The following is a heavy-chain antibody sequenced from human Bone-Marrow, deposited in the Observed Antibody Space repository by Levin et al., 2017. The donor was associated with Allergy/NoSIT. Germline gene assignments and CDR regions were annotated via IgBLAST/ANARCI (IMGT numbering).Heavy chain of an antibody. J-gene: IGHJ4*02. CDR2: ISYDESDK. CDR3: AKDVVFGTSSWSIDF. D-gene: IGHD6-13*01. V-gene: IGHV3-30*18. Sequence: QAGGSLRLSCAASGFSFRSFGMHWVRQAPGKGLEWVAVISYDESDKFYADSVKGRFTISRDNTKNTLYLQMNSLRSEDAAVYYCAKDVVFGTSSWSIDFWGQGTLVTVSS. CDR1: GFSFRSFG.